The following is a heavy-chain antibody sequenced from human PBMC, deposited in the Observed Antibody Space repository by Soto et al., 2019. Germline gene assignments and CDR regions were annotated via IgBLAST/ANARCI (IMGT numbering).Heavy chain of an antibody. CDR1: GGSISSYY. CDR2: IYYSGST. D-gene: IGHD3-10*01. V-gene: IGHV4-39*01. CDR3: ATGITMVRGVIWYY. J-gene: IGHJ4*02. Sequence: PSETLSLTCTVSGGSISSYYWGWIRQPPGKGLEWIGSIYYSGSTYYNPSLKSRVTISVDTSKNQFSLKLSSVTAADTAVYYCATGITMVRGVIWYYWGQGTLVTVSS.